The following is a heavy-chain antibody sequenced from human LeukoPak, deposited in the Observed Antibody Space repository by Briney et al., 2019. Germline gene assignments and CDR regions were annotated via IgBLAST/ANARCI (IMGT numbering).Heavy chain of an antibody. V-gene: IGHV3-23*01. CDR1: GFTFSSYA. Sequence: PGGSLRLSCAASGFTFSSYAMSWVRQAPGKGLEWVSAISGSGGSTYYADSVKGRFTISRDNSKNTLYLQMNSLRAEDTALYYCAKDSLTNYYGSGSYYDYWGQGTLVTVSS. J-gene: IGHJ4*02. CDR3: AKDSLTNYYGSGSYYDY. CDR2: ISGSGGST. D-gene: IGHD3-10*01.